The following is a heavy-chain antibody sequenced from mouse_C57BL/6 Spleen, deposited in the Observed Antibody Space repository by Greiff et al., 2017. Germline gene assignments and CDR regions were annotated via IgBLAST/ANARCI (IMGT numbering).Heavy chain of an antibody. CDR3: TRWGVLPFDY. CDR1: GYTFTDYE. V-gene: IGHV1-15*01. D-gene: IGHD2-14*01. J-gene: IGHJ2*01. CDR2: FDPDTGGT. Sequence: VQLQQSGAELVRPGASVTLSCKASGYTFTDYEIHWVKQTPVHGLEWIGAFDPDTGGTAYNQKFKGQAILTADKSSSTVYMELRSLTSEDSAVYYCTRWGVLPFDYWGQGTTLTVSS.